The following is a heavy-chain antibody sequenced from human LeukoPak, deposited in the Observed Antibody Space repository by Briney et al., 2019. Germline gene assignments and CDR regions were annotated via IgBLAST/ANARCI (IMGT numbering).Heavy chain of an antibody. Sequence: GGSLRLSCAASGLIFSDFWMTWVRQAPGKGLEWVASINTDGSEKYYVDSVKGRFTISRDNSKNTLYLQMNSLRAEDTAVYYCAKVSVADVDWGQGTLVTVSS. D-gene: IGHD4-23*01. V-gene: IGHV3-7*01. CDR1: GLIFSDFW. J-gene: IGHJ4*02. CDR2: INTDGSEK. CDR3: AKVSVADVD.